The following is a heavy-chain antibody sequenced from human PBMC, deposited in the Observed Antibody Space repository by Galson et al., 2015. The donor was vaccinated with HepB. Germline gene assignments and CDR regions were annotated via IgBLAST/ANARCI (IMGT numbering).Heavy chain of an antibody. CDR3: VKDSPWFGYGMDV. V-gene: IGHV3-64D*06. D-gene: IGHD3-10*01. CDR2: ISSNGGST. J-gene: IGHJ6*02. CDR1: GFTFSSYA. Sequence: SLRLSCAASGFTFSSYAMHWVRQAPGKGLEYVSAISSNGGSTYYADSVKGRFTISRDNSKNTLYLQMSSLRAEDTAVYYCVKDSPWFGYGMDVWGQGTTVTVSS.